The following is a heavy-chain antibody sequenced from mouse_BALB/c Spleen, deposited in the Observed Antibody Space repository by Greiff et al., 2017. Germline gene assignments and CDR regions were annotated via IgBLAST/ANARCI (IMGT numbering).Heavy chain of an antibody. CDR2: IWGDGST. V-gene: IGHV2-6-7*01. D-gene: IGHD1-1*01. J-gene: IGHJ3*01. CDR1: GFSLTGYG. CDR3: ARDEGLYGSSPAWFAY. Sequence: QVQLKESGPGLVAPSQSLSITCTVSGFSLTGYGVNWVRQPPGKGLEWLGMIWGDGSTDYNSALKSRLSISKDNSKSQVFLKMNSLQTDDTARYYCARDEGLYGSSPAWFAYWGQGTLVTVSA.